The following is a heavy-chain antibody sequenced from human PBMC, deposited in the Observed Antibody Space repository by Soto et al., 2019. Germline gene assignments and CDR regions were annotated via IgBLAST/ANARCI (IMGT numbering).Heavy chain of an antibody. D-gene: IGHD3-16*01. CDR2: MYYNGNI. V-gene: IGHV4-59*01. CDR1: GGSISNDY. CDR3: ASGGNWFDP. J-gene: IGHJ5*02. Sequence: SETLSLTCNVSGGSISNDYWTRVRQSPEKGLEWIGYMYYNGNINYNPSLKSRVTISIDTSKNQFSLTLKSVTAADTAVYYCASGGNWFDPWGQGVLVTVSS.